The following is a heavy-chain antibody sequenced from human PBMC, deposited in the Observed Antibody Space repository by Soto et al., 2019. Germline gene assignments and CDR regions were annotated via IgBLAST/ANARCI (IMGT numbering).Heavy chain of an antibody. Sequence: ASVKVSCKASGGTFSSYAISWVRQAPGQGLEWMGGIIPIFGTANYAQKFQGRVTITADESTSTAYMELSSLRSEDTAVYYCARDTRGYSGYDNYYYYYGMDVWGQGTTVTVSS. CDR2: IIPIFGTA. J-gene: IGHJ6*02. V-gene: IGHV1-69*13. CDR1: GGTFSSYA. CDR3: ARDTRGYSGYDNYYYYYGMDV. D-gene: IGHD5-12*01.